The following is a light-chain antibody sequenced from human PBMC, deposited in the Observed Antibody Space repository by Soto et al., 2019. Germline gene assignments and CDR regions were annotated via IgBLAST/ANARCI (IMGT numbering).Light chain of an antibody. J-gene: IGKJ5*01. CDR3: QQSYSLSPIT. CDR1: QDTHNY. Sequence: DIQITQSPSSLSAAVGESFTITCRATQDTHNYLNWYQQKPGRAPKLLIYAASRLQSGVPSRFSGSGSGTDFTLTINGLQPEDFASYYCQQSYSLSPITFGQGTRLEIK. CDR2: AAS. V-gene: IGKV1-39*01.